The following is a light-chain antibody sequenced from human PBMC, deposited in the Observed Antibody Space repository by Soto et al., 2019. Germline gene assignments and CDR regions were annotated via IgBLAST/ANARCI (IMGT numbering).Light chain of an antibody. V-gene: IGLV2-14*01. Sequence: QSVLTQPASVSGSPGQSITISCTETSSDVGGYNYVSWYQQHPGKAPKLMIYDVSNRPSGVSNRFSGSKSGNTASLTISGLQAEDEADYYCSSYTSSSTLGYVVFGGGTKLTVL. CDR3: SSYTSSSTLGYVV. J-gene: IGLJ2*01. CDR2: DVS. CDR1: SSDVGGYNY.